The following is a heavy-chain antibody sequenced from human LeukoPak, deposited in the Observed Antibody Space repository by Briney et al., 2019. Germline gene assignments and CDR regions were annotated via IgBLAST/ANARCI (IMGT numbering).Heavy chain of an antibody. Sequence: SETLSLTCTVSGGSISSSSYYWGWIRQPPGKGLEWIGSIYYSGSTYYNPSLKSRVTISVDTSKNQFSLKLSSVTAADTAVYYCARRDGRNNWFDPWGQGTLVTVSS. V-gene: IGHV4-39*01. CDR2: IYYSGST. CDR3: ARRDGRNNWFDP. J-gene: IGHJ5*02. CDR1: GGSISSSSYY.